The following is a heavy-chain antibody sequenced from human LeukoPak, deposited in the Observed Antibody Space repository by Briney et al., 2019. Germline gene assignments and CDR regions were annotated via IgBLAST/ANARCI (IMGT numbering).Heavy chain of an antibody. CDR3: ARSAVTRAGVFDY. V-gene: IGHV4-4*07. CDR2: IYPGVRT. D-gene: IGHD4-17*01. Sequence: SETLSLTCTVFGDSVTGYFLNWVRQPPGKGLEWLGRIYPGVRTYYSPSLESRLTMSADTSKNQFSLNLRSMTAADTAVYFCARSAVTRAGVFDYWGRGILVTVSS. J-gene: IGHJ4*02. CDR1: GDSVTGYF.